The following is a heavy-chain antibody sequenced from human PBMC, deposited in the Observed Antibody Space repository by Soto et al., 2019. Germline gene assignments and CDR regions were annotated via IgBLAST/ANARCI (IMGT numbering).Heavy chain of an antibody. J-gene: IGHJ4*02. D-gene: IGHD2-15*01. CDR2: IYHSGST. CDR1: GVSISSGGYY. V-gene: IGHV4-31*03. Sequence: QVQLQESGPGLVKPSQTLSLTCTVSGVSISSGGYYWNWIRQHPVKGLEWIGFIYHSGSTYYNPSLKSRITISVDTSKKQFSLKLSSVTAADTTVYYCARGVGSSSRHMFDDWGQGIRVTVSS. CDR3: ARGVGSSSRHMFDD.